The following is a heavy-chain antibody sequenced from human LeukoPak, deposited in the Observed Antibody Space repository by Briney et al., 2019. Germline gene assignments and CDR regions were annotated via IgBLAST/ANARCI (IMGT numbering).Heavy chain of an antibody. CDR3: ARDEYEGVTEWGY. CDR1: GGTFSSYA. J-gene: IGHJ4*02. D-gene: IGHD7-27*01. V-gene: IGHV1-69*13. Sequence: SVKVSCKASGGTFSSYAISWVRQAPGQGPEWMGGITPMFGTAKYAQKFQGRVTITADESTSTAYMELSSLRSEDTAVYYCARDEYEGVTEWGYWGQGTLVTVSS. CDR2: ITPMFGTA.